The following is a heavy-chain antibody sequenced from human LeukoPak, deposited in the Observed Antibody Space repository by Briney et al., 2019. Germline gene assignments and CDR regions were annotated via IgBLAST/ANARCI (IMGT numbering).Heavy chain of an antibody. J-gene: IGHJ4*02. CDR3: ARDRTHPDYDYVWGSYRVYYFDY. Sequence: GGSLRLSCAASGFTFSSYSMSWVRQAPGKGLEWVSSISSSSSYIYYADSLKGRFTISRDNAKNSVYLQMNSLRAEDTAVYYCARDRTHPDYDYVWGSYRVYYFDYWGQGTLVTVSS. V-gene: IGHV3-21*01. CDR1: GFTFSSYS. D-gene: IGHD3-16*02. CDR2: ISSSSSYI.